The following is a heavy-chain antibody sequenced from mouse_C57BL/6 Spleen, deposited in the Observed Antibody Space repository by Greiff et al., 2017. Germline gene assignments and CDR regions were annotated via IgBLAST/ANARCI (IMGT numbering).Heavy chain of an antibody. V-gene: IGHV5-16*01. CDR2: INYDGSST. CDR1: GFTFSDYY. J-gene: IGHJ2*01. D-gene: IGHD1-1*01. Sequence: EVQLVESEGGLVQPGSSMKLSCTASGFTFSDYYMAWVRQVPEKGLEWVANINYDGSSTYYLDSLKSRFIISRDNAKNILYLQMSSLKSEDTATXYCARAGGIYGEFDYWGQGTTLTVSS. CDR3: ARAGGIYGEFDY.